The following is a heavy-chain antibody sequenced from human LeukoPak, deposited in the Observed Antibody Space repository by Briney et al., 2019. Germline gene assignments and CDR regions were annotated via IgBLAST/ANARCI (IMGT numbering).Heavy chain of an antibody. CDR3: AKEMGFCSGGSCYRWLDS. J-gene: IGHJ5*01. CDR1: GFTFSTYS. CDR2: IRTSSITK. V-gene: IGHV3-48*01. Sequence: PSGGSLVPSCAASGFTFSTYSMSWVRQAPGKGPEWLSYIRTSSITKYYADSVKGRFTISRDDAKNSLSLQMNSLRADDTAVYYCAKEMGFCSGGSCYRWLDSWGQGSLASVSS. D-gene: IGHD2-15*01.